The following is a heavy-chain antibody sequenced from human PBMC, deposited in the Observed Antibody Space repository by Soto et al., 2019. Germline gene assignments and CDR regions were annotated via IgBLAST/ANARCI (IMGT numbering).Heavy chain of an antibody. CDR3: ARDPAAAGPFDC. CDR2: ISAYNGNT. J-gene: IGHJ4*02. CDR1: GYTFTNYA. Sequence: QVQLVQSGAEVKKPGASVKVSCKASGYTFTNYAFSWVRQAPGQGLEWMGWISAYNGNTNYPQKLQGRVTMTTDTSTSTAYMELRSLRSHDTAVYYCARDPAAAGPFDCWGQGTLVTVSS. D-gene: IGHD6-13*01. V-gene: IGHV1-18*01.